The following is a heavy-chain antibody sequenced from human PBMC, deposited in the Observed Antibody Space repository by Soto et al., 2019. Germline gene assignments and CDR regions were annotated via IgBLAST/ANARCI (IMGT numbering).Heavy chain of an antibody. V-gene: IGHV1-46*03. Sequence: QVHLVQSGAEVKKPGASVKVSCKASGYTFTNYYVHWVRQAPGQGLEWMGIINPNGGSTNYAQNFQGRVTITRDTSTTTVYMDLSSLRSEDTAVYYCGRGLASGDYWGQGTLDTVSS. CDR2: INPNGGST. J-gene: IGHJ4*02. D-gene: IGHD6-6*01. CDR1: GYTFTNYY. CDR3: GRGLASGDY.